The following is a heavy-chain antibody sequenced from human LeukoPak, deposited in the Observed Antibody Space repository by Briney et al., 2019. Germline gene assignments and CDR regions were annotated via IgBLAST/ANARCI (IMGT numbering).Heavy chain of an antibody. Sequence: ASVKVSCKASGYTFTASYLHWVRQAPGLGLEWMGMANPTSGRTNYARKFRGRVTMTRDTSTSTVYMELTSLRSEDTAVYYCAREPTSGSCYFDYWGLGTLVTVSS. CDR2: ANPTSGRT. J-gene: IGHJ4*02. D-gene: IGHD1-26*01. V-gene: IGHV1-46*01. CDR3: AREPTSGSCYFDY. CDR1: GYTFTASY.